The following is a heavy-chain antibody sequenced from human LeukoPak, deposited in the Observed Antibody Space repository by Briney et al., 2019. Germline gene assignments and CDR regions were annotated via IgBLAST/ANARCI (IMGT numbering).Heavy chain of an antibody. CDR1: GFTFSSYA. V-gene: IGHV3-64*01. Sequence: PGGSLRLSCAASGFTFSSYAMHWVRQAPGKGLEYVSAISSNGGSAYYANSVKGRFTIPRDNSKNTLYLQMGSLRAEDMAVYYCARASSWSGLDYWGQGTLVTVSS. CDR3: ARASSWSGLDY. J-gene: IGHJ4*02. D-gene: IGHD3-3*01. CDR2: ISSNGGSA.